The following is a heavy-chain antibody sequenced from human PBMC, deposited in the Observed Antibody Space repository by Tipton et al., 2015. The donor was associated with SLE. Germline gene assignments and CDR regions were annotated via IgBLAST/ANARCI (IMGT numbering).Heavy chain of an antibody. CDR2: IYYSGST. V-gene: IGHV4-31*03. CDR1: GGSISSGGYY. Sequence: GLVKPSQTLSLTCTVSGGSISSGGYYWSWIRQHPGKGLEWIGSIYYSGSTYYNPSLKSRVTISIDTSKNQFSLKLSSVTAADTAVHYCERNRLPDLAFDLRGRCTLVTVSS. D-gene: IGHD3-16*01. CDR3: ERNRLPDLAFDL. J-gene: IGHJ2*01.